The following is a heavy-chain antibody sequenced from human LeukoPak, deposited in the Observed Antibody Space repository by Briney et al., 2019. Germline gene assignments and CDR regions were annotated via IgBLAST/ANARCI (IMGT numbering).Heavy chain of an antibody. D-gene: IGHD5-24*01. CDR2: ISYDGSNK. CDR3: ARGNGYRGEAFDI. CDR1: GFTFSSYA. J-gene: IGHJ3*02. Sequence: PGRSLRLSCAASGFTFSSYAMHWVRQAPGKGLEWVAVISYDGSNKYYADSVKSRFTISRDNSKNTLYLQMNSLRAEDTAVYYCARGNGYRGEAFDIWGQGTMVTVSS. V-gene: IGHV3-30-3*01.